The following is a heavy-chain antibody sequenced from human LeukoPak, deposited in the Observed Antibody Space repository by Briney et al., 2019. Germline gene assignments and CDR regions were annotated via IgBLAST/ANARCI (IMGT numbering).Heavy chain of an antibody. J-gene: IGHJ5*02. D-gene: IGHD1-26*01. V-gene: IGHV4-59*08. Sequence: MASETLSLTCTVSGGSISSYYWSWIRQPPGKGLEWIGYIYYSGSTNYNPSLKSRVTISVDTSKNQFSLKLSSVTAAATAAYYCAGRGVGATKSETDNWFDPWGQGTLVTVSS. CDR3: AGRGVGATKSETDNWFDP. CDR1: GGSISSYY. CDR2: IYYSGST.